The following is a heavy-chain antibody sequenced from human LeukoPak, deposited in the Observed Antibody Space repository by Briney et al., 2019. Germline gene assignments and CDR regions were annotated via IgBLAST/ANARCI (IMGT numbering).Heavy chain of an antibody. J-gene: IGHJ4*02. V-gene: IGHV3-48*01. CDR3: ARDSWWFGEPSAKNFDY. D-gene: IGHD3-10*01. Sequence: GGSLRLSCAASGFTVSSNYMSWVRQAPGKGLEWVSYISSSSSTIYYADSVKGRFTISRDNAKNSLYLQMNSLRAEDTAVYYCARDSWWFGEPSAKNFDYWGQGTLVTVSS. CDR1: GFTVSSNY. CDR2: ISSSSSTI.